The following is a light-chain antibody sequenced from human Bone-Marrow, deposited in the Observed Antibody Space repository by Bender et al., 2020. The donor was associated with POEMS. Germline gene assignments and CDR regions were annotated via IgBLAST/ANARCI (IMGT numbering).Light chain of an antibody. J-gene: IGLJ3*02. Sequence: QSALTQPASVSGSPGQSITISCTGTSSDVGGYNYVSWFQQHPGKAPKLMIYDVSDRPSGVSNRFSGSKSGNTASLTISGLQPEDEADYYCCSYADNSVWVFGGGTKLTVL. V-gene: IGLV2-14*01. CDR1: SSDVGGYNY. CDR2: DVS. CDR3: CSYADNSVWV.